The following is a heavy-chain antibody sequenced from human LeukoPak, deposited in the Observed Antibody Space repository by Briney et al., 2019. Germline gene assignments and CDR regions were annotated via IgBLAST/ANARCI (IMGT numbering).Heavy chain of an antibody. D-gene: IGHD2-15*01. CDR1: GFTVSSNY. J-gene: IGHJ4*02. Sequence: GGSLRLSCAVSGFTVSSNYMSWVRQAPGKGLEWVSLIHSGGTTNYADSVKDRFTISRDYSKNTVNLQINSLRAEDTAVYYCARERRYCSGDNCYSGLDYWGQGTLVTVSS. CDR3: ARERRYCSGDNCYSGLDY. CDR2: IHSGGTT. V-gene: IGHV3-53*01.